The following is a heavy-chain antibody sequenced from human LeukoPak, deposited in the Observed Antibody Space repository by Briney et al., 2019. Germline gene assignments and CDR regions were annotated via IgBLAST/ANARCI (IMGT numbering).Heavy chain of an antibody. D-gene: IGHD5-18*01. J-gene: IGHJ4*02. CDR1: VGSPSGYY. CDR2: ITHTGST. Sequence: PETLSLTCAVYVGSPSGYYWGWIRQPPGKGLEWIGEITHTGSTNNNPSLKSRVTISVDTSKNQFSLKLSAVTAAGSAVYYCAKGGGIQLWYPFDYWGQGTLVTVSS. CDR3: AKGGGIQLWYPFDY. V-gene: IGHV4-34*01.